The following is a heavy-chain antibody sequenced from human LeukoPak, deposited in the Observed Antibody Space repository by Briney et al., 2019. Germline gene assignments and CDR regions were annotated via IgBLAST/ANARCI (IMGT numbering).Heavy chain of an antibody. Sequence: GRSLRLSCAASGFTFSSYGMHWVRQAPGKGLEWVSYISSSGSTIYYADSVKGRFTISRDNAKNSLYLQMNSLRAEDTAVYYCARGGMATITLDYWGQGTLVTVSS. CDR3: ARGGMATITLDY. CDR2: ISSSGSTI. D-gene: IGHD5-24*01. J-gene: IGHJ4*02. CDR1: GFTFSSYG. V-gene: IGHV3-48*04.